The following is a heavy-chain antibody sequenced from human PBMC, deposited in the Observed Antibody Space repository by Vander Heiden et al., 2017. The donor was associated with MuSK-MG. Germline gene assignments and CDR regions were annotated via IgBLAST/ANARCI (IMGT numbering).Heavy chain of an antibody. CDR2: ISGRGDNT. V-gene: IGHV3-23*01. J-gene: IGHJ4*02. CDR3: AKDWGG. CDR1: GFTFSTYA. D-gene: IGHD2-21*01. Sequence: EVQLLESGGGLVQPGGSLTLSFGASGFTFSTYAMTWVRRAQGKGLEWVSVISGRGDNTKYADSVKGRFTISRDNSKNTLYLQMNSLRAEDTAVYYCAKDWGGWGQGTLVSVSS.